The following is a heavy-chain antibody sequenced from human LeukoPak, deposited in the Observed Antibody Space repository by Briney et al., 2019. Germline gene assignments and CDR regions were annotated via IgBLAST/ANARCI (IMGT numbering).Heavy chain of an antibody. CDR3: ARLQLGYCGSTSCYALFDY. Sequence: GSLRLSCAASGFTVSSNYMSWVRQAPGKGLEWIGSIYYSGSTYYNPSLKSRVTISVDTSKNQLSLKLNSVTAADTAVYYCARLQLGYCGSTSCYALFDYWGQGTLVTVSS. J-gene: IGHJ4*02. D-gene: IGHD2-2*01. CDR2: IYYSGST. V-gene: IGHV4-59*05. CDR1: GFTVSSNY.